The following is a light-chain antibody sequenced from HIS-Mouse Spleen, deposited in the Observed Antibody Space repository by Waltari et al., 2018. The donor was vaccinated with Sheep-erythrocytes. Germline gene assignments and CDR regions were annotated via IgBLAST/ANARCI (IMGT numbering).Light chain of an antibody. CDR3: YSTDSSGNHRV. CDR2: EDS. V-gene: IGLV3-10*01. J-gene: IGLJ2*01. Sequence: SYELTQPPSVSVSPGQTARITCSGDALPKKFSYWYQQKSGQAPVVVLYEDSKRPSGIPERFSGSSSGTMATLTISGAQVEDEADYYCYSTDSSGNHRVFGGGTKLTVL. CDR1: ALPKKF.